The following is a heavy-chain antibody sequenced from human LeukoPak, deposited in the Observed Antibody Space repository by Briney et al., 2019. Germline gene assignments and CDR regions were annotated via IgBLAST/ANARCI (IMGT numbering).Heavy chain of an antibody. V-gene: IGHV3-21*04. CDR3: ATSIGVAVAFDF. D-gene: IGHD6-19*01. CDR2: IGSASSYV. J-gene: IGHJ4*02. Sequence: GGSLRLSCAASGITFKNYNMNWVRQAPGKGLEWVAFIGSASSYVFYADSVKGRFTISRDNAKNSLYLQMNSLKAEDTAIYYCATSIGVAVAFDFWGQGTLVTVSS. CDR1: GITFKNYN.